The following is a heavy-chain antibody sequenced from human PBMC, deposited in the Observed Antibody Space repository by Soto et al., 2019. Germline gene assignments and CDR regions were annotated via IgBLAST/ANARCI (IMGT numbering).Heavy chain of an antibody. V-gene: IGHV4-31*03. CDR1: GGSISSGGYY. D-gene: IGHD3-10*01. CDR3: ARLRASGGWFDP. Sequence: SETLSLTCTVSGGSISSGGYYWSWIRQHPGKGLEWIGYIYYSGSTYYNPSLKSRVTISVDTSKNQFSLKLSSVTAADTAVYYCARLRASGGWFDPWGQGTLVTVSS. CDR2: IYYSGST. J-gene: IGHJ5*02.